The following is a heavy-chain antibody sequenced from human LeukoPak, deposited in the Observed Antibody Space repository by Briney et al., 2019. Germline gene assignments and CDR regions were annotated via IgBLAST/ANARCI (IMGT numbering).Heavy chain of an antibody. CDR1: GYTLISYY. V-gene: IGHV1-46*01. CDR2: INPSGGST. D-gene: IGHD6-19*01. J-gene: IGHJ4*02. CDR3: ARVNSGSGPFDY. Sequence: ASVKVSCKASGYTLISYYMYWVRQAPGQGLEWMGVINPSGGSTSYAQKFQGRVTMTRDTSTSTVYMELSSLRSEDTAVYYCARVNSGSGPFDYWGQGTLVTVSS.